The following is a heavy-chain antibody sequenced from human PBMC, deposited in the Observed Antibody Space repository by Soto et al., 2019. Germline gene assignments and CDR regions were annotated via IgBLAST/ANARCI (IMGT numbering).Heavy chain of an antibody. V-gene: IGHV5-51*01. CDR2: IYPGDSDT. D-gene: IGHD6-19*01. Sequence: GESLKISCRGSGYSFATYWIGWVRQMPGKGLEWMGIIYPGDSDTRSSPSFEGQVTISADKSISTTYLQWSSLKASDTAIYYCASRLSNRGWYMGFDYWGQGTLVTVSS. J-gene: IGHJ4*02. CDR3: ASRLSNRGWYMGFDY. CDR1: GYSFATYW.